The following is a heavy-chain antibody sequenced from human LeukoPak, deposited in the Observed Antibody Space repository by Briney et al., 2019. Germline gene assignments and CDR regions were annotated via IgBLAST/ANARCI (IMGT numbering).Heavy chain of an antibody. V-gene: IGHV3-53*01. CDR3: SRDRSRGYSFA. CDR2: IYSGGST. D-gene: IGHD5-12*01. Sequence: PGGSLRLSCAASGFTVSSNYMSWVRQAPGKGLEWVSVIYSGGSTYYADSVKGRFTISRDNSRNTLYLQMSNLRADDTAMYYCSRDRSRGYSFAWGQGTLVTVS. J-gene: IGHJ5*02. CDR1: GFTVSSNY.